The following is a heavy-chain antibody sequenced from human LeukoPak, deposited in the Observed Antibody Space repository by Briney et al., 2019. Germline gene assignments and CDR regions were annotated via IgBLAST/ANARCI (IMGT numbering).Heavy chain of an antibody. CDR1: GGSISSSSYY. V-gene: IGHV4-39*02. CDR3: ARDTLYSSSWDVAYFDY. CDR2: IYYSGST. J-gene: IGHJ4*02. D-gene: IGHD6-13*01. Sequence: PSETLSLTCTVSGGSISSSSYYWGWIRQPPGKGLEWIGSIYYSGSTYYNASLKSRVTISVDTSKNQFSLKLSSVTAADTAVYYCARDTLYSSSWDVAYFDYWGQGTLVTVSS.